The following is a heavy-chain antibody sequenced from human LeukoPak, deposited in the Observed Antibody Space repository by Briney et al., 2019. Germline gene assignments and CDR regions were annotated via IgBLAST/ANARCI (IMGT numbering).Heavy chain of an antibody. Sequence: GGSLRLSCAASGFTFSSYGMHWVRQAPGKGLEWVAFIRYDGNKKYYADSVKGRFTISRDNSKNTLYLQMNSLRAEDTAVYYCARSNSSGWYAPGAFDIWGQGTMVTVSS. CDR3: ARSNSSGWYAPGAFDI. J-gene: IGHJ3*02. CDR1: GFTFSSYG. V-gene: IGHV3-30*02. CDR2: IRYDGNKK. D-gene: IGHD6-19*01.